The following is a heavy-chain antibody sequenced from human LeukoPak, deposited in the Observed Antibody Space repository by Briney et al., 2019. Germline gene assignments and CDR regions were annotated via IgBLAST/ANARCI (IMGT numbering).Heavy chain of an antibody. CDR2: IRHDGNAK. J-gene: IGHJ4*02. D-gene: IGHD2-15*01. CDR1: GFAFSDFW. V-gene: IGHV3-7*01. Sequence: GGSLRLSCAASGFAFSDFWMSWVRQAPGKGLEWVANIRHDGNAKNYVPSVRGRFTVSRDNAKNSLYLQMNSLTVEDTAVYYCATSHDSAGNDWGQGTLVTVSS. CDR3: ATSHDSAGND.